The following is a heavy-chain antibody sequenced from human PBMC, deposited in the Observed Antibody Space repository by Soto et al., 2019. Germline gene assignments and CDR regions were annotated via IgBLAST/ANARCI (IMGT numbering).Heavy chain of an antibody. CDR1: GFTFGRHG. CDR2: IGGDGARD. Sequence: QVQLVESGGGVVQPGGSLRLSCTASGFTFGRHGMHWVRQAPGKGLEWVAVIGGDGARDRYADSVKGRFTISRDNGQNTLYLQMKGLRDEDKAVYYCARDDDYPDNGLDYWGQGTLVTVSS. D-gene: IGHD4-17*01. CDR3: ARDDDYPDNGLDY. J-gene: IGHJ4*02. V-gene: IGHV3-33*01.